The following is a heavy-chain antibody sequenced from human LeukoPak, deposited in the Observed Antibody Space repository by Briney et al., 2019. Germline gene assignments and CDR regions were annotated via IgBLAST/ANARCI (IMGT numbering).Heavy chain of an antibody. CDR3: AKDAIAAAGNVY. D-gene: IGHD6-13*01. V-gene: IGHV3-9*01. CDR1: GLTFDDYA. CDR2: ISWNSGSI. Sequence: GRSLRLSCAASGLTFDDYAMHWVRQAPGKGLEWVSGISWNSGSIGYADSVKGRFTISRDNAKNSLYLQMNSLRAEDTALYYCAKDAIAAAGNVYWGQGTLVTVSS. J-gene: IGHJ4*02.